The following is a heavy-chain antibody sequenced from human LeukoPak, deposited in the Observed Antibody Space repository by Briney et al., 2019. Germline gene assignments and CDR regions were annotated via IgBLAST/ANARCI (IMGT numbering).Heavy chain of an antibody. V-gene: IGHV3-23*01. CDR1: GFTFSDYA. D-gene: IGHD3-10*01. Sequence: PGGSLRLSCQASGFTFSDYAMSWVRQAPGKGLDLVSSINPDGGSFFADSVKGRFTISRDDSRSVVYLQMNTLSAEDTAVYYCARSGVATCHYWGQGILVTVSS. CDR3: ARSGVATCHY. CDR2: INPDGGS. J-gene: IGHJ4*02.